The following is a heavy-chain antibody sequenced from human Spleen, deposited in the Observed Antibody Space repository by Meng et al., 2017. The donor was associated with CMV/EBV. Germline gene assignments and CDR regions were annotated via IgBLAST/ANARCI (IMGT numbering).Heavy chain of an antibody. CDR1: GFTFSSYA. CDR3: ATRRDGYNTH. CDR2: ISGSGGST. V-gene: IGHV3-23*01. Sequence: GGSLRLSCAASGFTFSSYAMSWVRQAPGKGPEWVSAISGSGGSTYYADSVKGRFTISRDNSKNTLYLQMNSLRAEDTAVYYCATRRDGYNTHWGQGTLVTVSS. J-gene: IGHJ4*02. D-gene: IGHD5-24*01.